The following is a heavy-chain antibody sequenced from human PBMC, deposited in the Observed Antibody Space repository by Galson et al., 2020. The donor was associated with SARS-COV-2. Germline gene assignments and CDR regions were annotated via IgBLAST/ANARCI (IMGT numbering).Heavy chain of an antibody. J-gene: IGHJ6*03. D-gene: IGHD3-9*01. CDR1: GFTFSSYG. CDR3: AKGHRSYYDILTGSEAYYMDV. V-gene: IGHV3-30*02. CDR2: IRYDGSNK. Sequence: GGSLRLSCAASGFTFSSYGMHWVRQAPGKGLEWVAFIRYDGSNKYYADSVKGRFTISRDNSKNTLYLQMNSLRAEDTAVYYCAKGHRSYYDILTGSEAYYMDVWGKGTTVTISS.